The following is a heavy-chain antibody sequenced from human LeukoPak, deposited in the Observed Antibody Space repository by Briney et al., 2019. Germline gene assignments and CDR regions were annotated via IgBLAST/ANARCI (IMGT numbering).Heavy chain of an antibody. V-gene: IGHV3-30*03. CDR2: ISYDGSNK. CDR1: GFTFSSYG. Sequence: GGSLRLSCAASGFTFSSYGIHWVRQAPGKGLEWVAVISYDGSNKYYADSVKGRFTISRDNSKNTLYLQMNSLRAEDTAVYYCAREVRDYDSSVFWFDPWGQGTLVTVSS. J-gene: IGHJ5*02. CDR3: AREVRDYDSSVFWFDP. D-gene: IGHD3-22*01.